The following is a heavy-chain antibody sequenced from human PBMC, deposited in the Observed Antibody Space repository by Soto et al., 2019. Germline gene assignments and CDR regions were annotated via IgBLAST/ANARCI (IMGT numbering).Heavy chain of an antibody. CDR3: ARDVGYCSSSTCLVDH. CDR1: GYTFNTYG. D-gene: IGHD2-2*01. CDR2: ISTFNGET. Sequence: ASVKVSCKASGYTFNTYGISWVRQAPGQGLEWMGWISTFNGETRYAQKFQARVTVTTDTSTTTGYMELRSLRSDDTAVYYCARDVGYCSSSTCLVDHWGQGTLVTVS. J-gene: IGHJ4*02. V-gene: IGHV1-18*01.